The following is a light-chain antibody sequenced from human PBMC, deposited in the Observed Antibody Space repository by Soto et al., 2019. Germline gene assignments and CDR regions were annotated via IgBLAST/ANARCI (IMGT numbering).Light chain of an antibody. CDR1: SSDIGGYNF. V-gene: IGLV2-14*01. J-gene: IGLJ2*01. CDR3: SSDTTGSTLI. CDR2: EVN. Sequence: QSALTQPASVSGSPGQSITISCTGTSSDIGGYNFVSWYQQHPGKAPKLLIHEVNNRPSGVSIRFSASKSGNTASLTISGLQAEDEADYYCSSDTTGSTLIFGGGTKVTVL.